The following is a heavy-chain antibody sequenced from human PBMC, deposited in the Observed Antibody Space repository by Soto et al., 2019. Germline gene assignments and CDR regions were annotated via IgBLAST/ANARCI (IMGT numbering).Heavy chain of an antibody. CDR1: GFTFTTYD. Sequence: ASVTVSCKASGFTFTTYDIHWVRQATGQGLEWMGWMSPNSGNAGYAQKFQGRVTMTRNTSISTAYMELSSLTSEDTALYYCTRRKERSGPHYFDYWGQGSLVTVSS. CDR2: MSPNSGNA. D-gene: IGHD6-25*01. J-gene: IGHJ4*02. V-gene: IGHV1-8*01. CDR3: TRRKERSGPHYFDY.